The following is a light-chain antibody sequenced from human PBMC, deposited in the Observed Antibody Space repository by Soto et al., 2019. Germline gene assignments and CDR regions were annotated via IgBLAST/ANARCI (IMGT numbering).Light chain of an antibody. CDR1: QDISNY. V-gene: IGKV1-33*01. J-gene: IGKJ5*01. Sequence: DIQMTQSPSSLSASVGDRVTITCQASQDISNYLNWYQQKPGKAPKLLIYDASNLETGVPSRFSGSGSGTDFTFTISSLQPEGIATYYCQQYDDLPSITFGQGTRLEIK. CDR2: DAS. CDR3: QQYDDLPSIT.